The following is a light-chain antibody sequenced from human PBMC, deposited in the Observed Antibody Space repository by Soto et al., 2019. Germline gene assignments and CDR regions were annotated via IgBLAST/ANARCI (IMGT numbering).Light chain of an antibody. CDR3: QHHNTYFQT. J-gene: IGKJ1*01. CDR1: QRSRDY. V-gene: IGKV1-5*01. Sequence: DIQMTESPPTLSATVGDRVSITCRASQRSRDYGAWYEQRAGKAHKLRIDCASTVQSGVPSRFSGRGTGREFTLTIISLHPADFGTYFCQHHNTYFQTFGHGTNVDIE. CDR2: CAS.